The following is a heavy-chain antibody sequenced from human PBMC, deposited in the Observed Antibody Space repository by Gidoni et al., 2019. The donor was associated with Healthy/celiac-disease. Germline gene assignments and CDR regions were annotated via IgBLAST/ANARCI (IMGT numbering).Heavy chain of an antibody. CDR2: ISYDGSNK. V-gene: IGHV3-30*18. CDR3: AKGLNRMTIFGVVKGRYYYYG. D-gene: IGHD3-3*01. J-gene: IGHJ6*01. CDR1: GFTFRSYG. Sequence: QVQLVECGGRVVQPGRSLILSCAASGFTFRSYGMTWVRQAPGKGLKWGAVISYDGSNKYYEESVKGRFNISRDNSKNTMYLQMNSLRAEDTAVYYCAKGLNRMTIFGVVKGRYYYYG.